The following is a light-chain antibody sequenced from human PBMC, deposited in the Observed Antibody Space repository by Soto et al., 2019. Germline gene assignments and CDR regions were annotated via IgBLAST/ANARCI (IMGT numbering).Light chain of an antibody. CDR3: QHYNNRPLT. V-gene: IGKV3-15*01. J-gene: IGKJ4*01. CDR1: QNVASK. Sequence: EIVMTQSPATLSVSPGERATLSCRASQNVASKVAWYQQTPGHAPRLLIFGASTRAPGIPARFSGSGSGTEFTLTISSLQSEDFVVYYCQHYNNRPLTFGGGTKVEIK. CDR2: GAS.